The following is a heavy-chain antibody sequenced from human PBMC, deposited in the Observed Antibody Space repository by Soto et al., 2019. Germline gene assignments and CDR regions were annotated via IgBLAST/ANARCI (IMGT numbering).Heavy chain of an antibody. D-gene: IGHD3-10*01. CDR1: GVSISSSSSY. V-gene: IGHV4-39*01. Sequence: SETLSLTCTVSGVSISSSSSYWGWIRQPPGKGLEWIGTIYCTGSTYYNPSLKSRVTISVDTSKNQFSLKLTSVTAADTAVYYCARHSGYYGSGSYYNVDWFAPWGQGTLVTFSS. J-gene: IGHJ5*02. CDR3: ARHSGYYGSGSYYNVDWFAP. CDR2: IYCTGST.